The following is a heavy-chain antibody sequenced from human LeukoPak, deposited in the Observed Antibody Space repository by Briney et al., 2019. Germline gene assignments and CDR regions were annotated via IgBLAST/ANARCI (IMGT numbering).Heavy chain of an antibody. CDR2: ISGSGGST. D-gene: IGHD3-22*01. CDR1: GFTFSSYA. Sequence: GGSLRLSCAASGFTFSSYAMSWVRQAPGKGLEWVSAISGSGGSTYYADSVKGRFTNPSDNSKNTLYLQMNSLRAEDTAVYYCAKYLQWLPYYYDYWGQGTLVTVSS. CDR3: AKYLQWLPYYYDY. J-gene: IGHJ4*02. V-gene: IGHV3-23*01.